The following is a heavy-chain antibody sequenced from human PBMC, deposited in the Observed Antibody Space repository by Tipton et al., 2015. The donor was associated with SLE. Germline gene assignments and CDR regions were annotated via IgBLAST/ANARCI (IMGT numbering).Heavy chain of an antibody. D-gene: IGHD5-18*01. CDR1: GGSFSGYY. J-gene: IGHJ4*02. Sequence: LRLSCAVYGGSFSGYYWSWIRQPPGKGLEWIGEINHSGSTNYNPSLKGRVTISVDTSKNQFSLKLSSVTAADTAVYYCARRGVDTAMAYYFDYWGQGTLVTVSS. CDR2: INHSGST. V-gene: IGHV4-34*01. CDR3: ARRGVDTAMAYYFDY.